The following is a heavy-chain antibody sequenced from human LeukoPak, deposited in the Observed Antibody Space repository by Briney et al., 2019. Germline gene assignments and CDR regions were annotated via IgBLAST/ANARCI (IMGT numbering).Heavy chain of an antibody. D-gene: IGHD3-10*01. V-gene: IGHV4-30-4*01. Sequence: PSQTLSLTCTVSGDSIDSGDYYWTWIRQPPGKGLDWIGYIYYRGNTYYNPSLKSRVTISVDTSNNQFSLKLSSVTAADTAVYYCARDRAPGVRGVRFDSWGQGTLVTVSS. CDR1: GDSIDSGDYY. CDR3: ARDRAPGVRGVRFDS. J-gene: IGHJ4*02. CDR2: IYYRGNT.